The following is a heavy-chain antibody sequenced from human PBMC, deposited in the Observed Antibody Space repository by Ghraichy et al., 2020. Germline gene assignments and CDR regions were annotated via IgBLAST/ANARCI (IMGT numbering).Heavy chain of an antibody. J-gene: IGHJ4*02. CDR2: INHSGST. CDR1: GGSFSGYY. CDR3: AGSQQLVHRGYYFDY. D-gene: IGHD6-13*01. V-gene: IGHV4-34*01. Sequence: SETLSLTCAVYGGSFSGYYWSWIRQPPGKGLEWIGEINHSGSTNYNPSLKSRVTISVDTSKNQFSLKLSSVTAADTAVYYCAGSQQLVHRGYYFDYWGQGTLVTVSS.